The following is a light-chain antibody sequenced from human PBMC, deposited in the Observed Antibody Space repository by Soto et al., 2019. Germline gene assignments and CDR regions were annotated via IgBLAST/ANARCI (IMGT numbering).Light chain of an antibody. J-gene: IGLJ3*02. CDR3: SSYTSSSTRV. V-gene: IGLV2-14*01. Sequence: QSALTQPASASGSPGQSITISCTGTSSDVGGYNYVSWYQQHPGKAPKLMIYEVSNRPSGVSNRFSGSKSGNTASLTISGLQAEDEADYYFSSYTSSSTRVFGGGTKLTVL. CDR2: EVS. CDR1: SSDVGGYNY.